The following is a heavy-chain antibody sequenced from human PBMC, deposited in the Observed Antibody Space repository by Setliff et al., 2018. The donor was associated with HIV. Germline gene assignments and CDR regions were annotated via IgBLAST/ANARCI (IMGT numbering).Heavy chain of an antibody. D-gene: IGHD3-10*01. CDR1: GYSFATYW. Sequence: GESLKISCKGSGYSFATYWIGWVRQVPGKGLEWMGVIYPGDSDTRYSPSFRGPVTISADKSINTAYLQWSSLKASDTATYYCARAQYPGGSGSDYLLDPWGQGSLVTVSS. J-gene: IGHJ5*02. CDR2: IYPGDSDT. V-gene: IGHV5-51*01. CDR3: ARAQYPGGSGSDYLLDP.